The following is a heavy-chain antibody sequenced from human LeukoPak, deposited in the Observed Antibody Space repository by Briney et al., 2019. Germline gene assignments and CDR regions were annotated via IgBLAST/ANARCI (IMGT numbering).Heavy chain of an antibody. D-gene: IGHD2-2*01. CDR3: ARVFGRPNIVVVPAAIGIWFDP. Sequence: ASVKVSCKASGYTFTGYYMHWVRQAPGQGLEWMGWINPNSGGTNYAQKFQGRVTMTRDTSISTAYMELSRLRSDDTAVYYCARVFGRPNIVVVPAAIGIWFDPWGQGTLVTVSS. V-gene: IGHV1-2*02. CDR2: INPNSGGT. J-gene: IGHJ5*02. CDR1: GYTFTGYY.